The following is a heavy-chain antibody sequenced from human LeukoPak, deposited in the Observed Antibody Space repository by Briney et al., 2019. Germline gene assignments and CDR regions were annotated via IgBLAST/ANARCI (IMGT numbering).Heavy chain of an antibody. CDR3: ARPAAGKKYYFDY. Sequence: ESLKISRKGSGYSFTSYCIGWVPQMPGKGLEWMGIIYLGDSDTRYSPSFQGQVTISADKSISTAYLQWSSVKASDTAMYYCARPAAGKKYYFDYWGQGTLVTVSS. CDR2: IYLGDSDT. D-gene: IGHD6-13*01. J-gene: IGHJ4*02. V-gene: IGHV5-51*01. CDR1: GYSFTSYC.